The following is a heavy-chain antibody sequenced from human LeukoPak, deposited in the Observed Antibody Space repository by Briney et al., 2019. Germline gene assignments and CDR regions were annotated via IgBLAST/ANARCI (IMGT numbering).Heavy chain of an antibody. CDR1: GYTLTDLS. Sequence: ASVKVSFKVSGYTLTDLSIHWVRQAPGKGLEWMGGFDPENSETIYAQRFQGRVTMTEDTSSDTAYMFLTSLRSEDTALYYCATLNYGDLRGGGFEVWGQGTMVSVSS. J-gene: IGHJ3*01. CDR3: ATLNYGDLRGGGFEV. D-gene: IGHD4-17*01. V-gene: IGHV1-24*01. CDR2: FDPENSET.